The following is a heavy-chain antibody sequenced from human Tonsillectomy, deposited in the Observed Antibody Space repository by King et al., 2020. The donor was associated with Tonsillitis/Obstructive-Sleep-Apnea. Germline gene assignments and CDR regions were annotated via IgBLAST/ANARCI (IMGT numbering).Heavy chain of an antibody. CDR2: ISSSNSYI. J-gene: IGHJ4*02. Sequence: VQLVESGGGLVKPGGSLRLSCAASGFTFSSYSMNWVRQAPGKGLEWVSSISSSNSYIFNADSVKARFTISRDDAKNSLYLQMNSLRAEETAVYYCARLPLSSSPYFDNWGQGTLVTVSS. CDR3: ARLPLSSSPYFDN. D-gene: IGHD6-13*01. V-gene: IGHV3-21*01. CDR1: GFTFSSYS.